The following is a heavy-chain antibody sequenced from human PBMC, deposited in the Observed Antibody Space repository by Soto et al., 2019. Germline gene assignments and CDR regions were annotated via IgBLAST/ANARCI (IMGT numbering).Heavy chain of an antibody. CDR1: GGCISNDSYY. V-gene: IGHV4-31*02. J-gene: IGHJ5*02. CDR2: IYYTWST. Sequence: SRSLTWTVSGGCISNDSYYWTWIRKLPGKGLEWIGKIYYTWSTSYNPSLKGRVTISIDTSKNQFSPKLRSVVAADTAMYYCAKNQTRRAWFDPWGQGTVVTVSS. CDR3: AKNQTRRAWFDP.